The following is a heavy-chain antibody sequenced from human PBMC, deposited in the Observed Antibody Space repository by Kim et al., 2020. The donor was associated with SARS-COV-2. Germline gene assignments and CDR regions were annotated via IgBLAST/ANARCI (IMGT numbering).Heavy chain of an antibody. V-gene: IGHV3-21*01. Sequence: GGSLRLSCAASGFTFSSYSMNWVRQAPGKGLEWVSFISSSSSYMYYADSVKVRVTISRDNAKYSLYLQLNSQRAENTAVSDCARARPPGSYCAVVYCSQG. D-gene: IGHD5-18*01. J-gene: IGHJ4*02. CDR1: GFTFSSYS. CDR3: ARARPPGSYCAVVY. CDR2: ISSSSSYM.